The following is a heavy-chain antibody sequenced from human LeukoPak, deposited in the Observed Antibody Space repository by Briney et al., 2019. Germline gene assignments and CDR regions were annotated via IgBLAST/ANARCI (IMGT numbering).Heavy chain of an antibody. CDR2: INWNGDST. CDR1: GFTFDDYG. Sequence: GGSLRLSCAASGFTFDDYGMSWVRQAPGKGLEWVSDINWNGDSTGYVDFVKGRFTISRDNAKNSLYLQMNSLRAEDTALYYCARRESSYQNYYYYYHMDVWGKGTTVTVSS. D-gene: IGHD3-16*02. J-gene: IGHJ6*03. V-gene: IGHV3-20*04. CDR3: ARRESSYQNYYYYYHMDV.